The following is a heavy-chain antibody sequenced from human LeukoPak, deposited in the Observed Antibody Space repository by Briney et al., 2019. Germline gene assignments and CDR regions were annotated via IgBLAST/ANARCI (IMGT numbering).Heavy chain of an antibody. D-gene: IGHD4-17*01. J-gene: IGHJ3*01. Sequence: GGSLRLSCAASGFTFSRYWMHWVRQAPGKGLVWVSSIGGSGTYTNYADSVRGRFTISRDNSKNTLYLQMNSLRAKDTAVYYCGRDPNGDYVGAFEFWGQGTLVSVSS. CDR3: GRDPNGDYVGAFEF. V-gene: IGHV3-23*01. CDR1: GFTFSRYW. CDR2: IGGSGTYT.